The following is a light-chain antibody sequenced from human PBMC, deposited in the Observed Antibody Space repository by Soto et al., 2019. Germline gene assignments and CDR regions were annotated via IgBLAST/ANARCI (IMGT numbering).Light chain of an antibody. CDR2: DAS. V-gene: IGKV1-33*01. J-gene: IGKJ5*01. CDR3: QQYENLPT. Sequence: DIQMTQSPSSLSASVGDRVTITCQASQNINNYLNWYQQKPGRAPKLLIYDASNLEAGVPSRFRGSGSGTDCTFTISRLQPEDIATDYCQQYENLPTVGQGTRLEIK. CDR1: QNINNY.